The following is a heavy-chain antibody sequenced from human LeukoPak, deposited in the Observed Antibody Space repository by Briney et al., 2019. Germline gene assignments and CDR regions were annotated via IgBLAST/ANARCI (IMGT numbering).Heavy chain of an antibody. J-gene: IGHJ4*02. CDR1: GGSFSGHY. V-gene: IGHV4-34*01. CDR2: INHSGST. CDR3: ARRVRTRGKSYFDY. D-gene: IGHD3-10*01. Sequence: SETLSLTCAVYGGSFSGHYWSWIRQPPGKGLEWIGEINHSGSTNYNPSLKSRVTISVDTSKNQFSLKLSSVTAADTAVYYCARRVRTRGKSYFDYWGQGTLVTVSS.